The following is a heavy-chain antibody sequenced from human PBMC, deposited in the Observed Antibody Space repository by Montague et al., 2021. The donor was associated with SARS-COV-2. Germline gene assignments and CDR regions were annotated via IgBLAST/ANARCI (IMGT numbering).Heavy chain of an antibody. D-gene: IGHD1-1*01. Sequence: SETLSLTCTVSGDSISSTDHYWARMRQPPGKGLEWIASIFYSGSTYYNPSLKSRVTTSVDTSKNLFSLQLNSVTPADTSVYYCARHLRVGNRWNGFEADYWGQGALVSVSS. CDR1: GDSISSTDHY. V-gene: IGHV4-39*01. CDR3: ARHLRVGNRWNGFEADY. CDR2: IFYSGST. J-gene: IGHJ4*02.